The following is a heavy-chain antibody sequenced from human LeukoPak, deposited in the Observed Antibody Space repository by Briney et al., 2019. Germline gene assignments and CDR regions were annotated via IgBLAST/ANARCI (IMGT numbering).Heavy chain of an antibody. CDR3: ARDPTVTGRSGSYWYFDL. Sequence: PSETLSLTCAVYGGSFSGYYWSWIRQPPGKGLEWIGEINHSGSTNYNPSLKSRVTISVDTSKNQFSLKLSSVTAADTAVYYCARDPTVTGRSGSYWYFDLWGRGTLVTVSS. CDR1: GGSFSGYY. V-gene: IGHV4-34*01. CDR2: INHSGST. D-gene: IGHD1-20*01. J-gene: IGHJ2*01.